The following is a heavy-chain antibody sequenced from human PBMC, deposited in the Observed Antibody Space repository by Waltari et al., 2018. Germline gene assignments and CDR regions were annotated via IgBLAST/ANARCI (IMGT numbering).Heavy chain of an antibody. CDR3: ATRNYLDS. CDR1: GFPFSRFA. CDR2: INDRGDIT. J-gene: IGHJ4*02. V-gene: IGHV3-23*01. Sequence: EVQLLESGGGLVQPGGSLGLSCAASGFPFSRFAMNWVCQAPGKGLEWVSIINDRGDITNTADSVKGRFTVSRDNSKNTLCLHIKNLTAEDTAVYYCATRNYLDSWGRGALVTVSS.